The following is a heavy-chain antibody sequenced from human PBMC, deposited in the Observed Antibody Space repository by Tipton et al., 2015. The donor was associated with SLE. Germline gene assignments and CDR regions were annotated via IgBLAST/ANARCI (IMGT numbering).Heavy chain of an antibody. CDR1: GGSLSSADYY. CDR2: LYYTGTT. Sequence: TLSLTCSVSGGSLSSADYYWSWIRQPPGKGLEWIGSLYYTGTTYYSPSLKSRVTVSVDTSKNQFSLRLTSVTAADTAVYYCARAIPAYTTGWYYYFDHWGQGTLVTVSS. V-gene: IGHV4-39*07. CDR3: ARAIPAYTTGWYYYFDH. J-gene: IGHJ4*02. D-gene: IGHD6-19*01.